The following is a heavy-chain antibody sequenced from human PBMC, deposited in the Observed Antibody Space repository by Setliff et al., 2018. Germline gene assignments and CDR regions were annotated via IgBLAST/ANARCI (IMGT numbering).Heavy chain of an antibody. D-gene: IGHD3-10*01. J-gene: IGHJ5*02. CDR1: GASISTTYYY. Sequence: SETLSLTCSVSGASISTTYYYWDWIRQSPEKGLEWVGTIYQNGITYYNPSVKSRVTISVDKSKNQFSLSLRSVTAADTAVYYCATDGPVLNGDYISWGQGTLVTVSS. V-gene: IGHV4-39*07. CDR3: ATDGPVLNGDYIS. CDR2: IYQNGIT.